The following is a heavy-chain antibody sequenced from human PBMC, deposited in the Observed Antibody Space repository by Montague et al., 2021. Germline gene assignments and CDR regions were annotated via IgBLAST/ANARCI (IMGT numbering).Heavy chain of an antibody. CDR1: GDAISSFY. CDR2: IYYNGNT. CDR3: AGEWGAFDS. D-gene: IGHD3-16*01. Sequence: SETLSLTCTVSGDAISSFYWHWIRHSQGKGLDWVGEIYYNGNTKYDPSLKSRVTMSVDTSKNQFSLRLSSVTVADTAVYYCAGEWGAFDSWGQGTLVTVSS. V-gene: IGHV4-59*01. J-gene: IGHJ4*02.